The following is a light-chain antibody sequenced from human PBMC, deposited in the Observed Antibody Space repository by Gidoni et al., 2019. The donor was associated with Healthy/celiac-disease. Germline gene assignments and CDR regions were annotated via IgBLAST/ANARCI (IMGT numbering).Light chain of an antibody. CDR1: QSVSSN. CDR3: QQYNNWPPYT. V-gene: IGKV3-15*01. J-gene: IGKJ2*01. CDR2: GAS. Sequence: EIVMTQSPATLSVSPGERATLSCRASQSVSSNLAWYQQKPGQAPRLLIYGASTRATGIPARFIGSGSGTDLTLTISSLQSEDFAVYYCQQYNNWPPYTFGQGTKLEIK.